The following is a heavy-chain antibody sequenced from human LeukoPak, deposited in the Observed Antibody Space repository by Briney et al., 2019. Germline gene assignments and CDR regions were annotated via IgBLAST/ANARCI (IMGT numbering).Heavy chain of an antibody. D-gene: IGHD3-10*01. CDR2: ISGSGSRT. J-gene: IGHJ4*02. CDR3: AKDWDYYGSGSYSDY. CDR1: GFTFSSYA. Sequence: GGSLRLSCAASGFTFSSYAMSWVRRAPGKGLEWVSTISGSGSRTYYADSVKGRFTISRDNSKNTLYLQMNSLRAEDTAVYYCAKDWDYYGSGSYSDYWGQGTLVTVSS. V-gene: IGHV3-23*01.